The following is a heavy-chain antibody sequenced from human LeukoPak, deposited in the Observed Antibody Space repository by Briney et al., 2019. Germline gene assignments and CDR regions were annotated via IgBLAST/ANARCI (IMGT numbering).Heavy chain of an antibody. CDR1: GFTFSIYA. CDR3: AKGEGSSGWYYFDY. J-gene: IGHJ4*02. Sequence: GGPLRLSCAASGFTFSIYAMTWVRQAPGKGLEWVSLISWDGGSTYYADSVKGRFTISRDNNKNSLYLQMNSLRGEDTALYYCAKGEGSSGWYYFDYWGQGTLVTVSS. V-gene: IGHV3-43D*04. D-gene: IGHD6-19*01. CDR2: ISWDGGST.